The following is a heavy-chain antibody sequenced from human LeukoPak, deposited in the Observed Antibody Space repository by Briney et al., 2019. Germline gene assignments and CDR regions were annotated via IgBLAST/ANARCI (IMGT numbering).Heavy chain of an antibody. CDR3: ARVPSMVRGVVNYGMDV. D-gene: IGHD3-10*01. CDR2: INPNSGDT. CDR1: GYSFTGYF. V-gene: IGHV1-2*02. Sequence: ASVKVSCKTSGYSFTGYFMHWVRQAPGQGLEWMGWINPNSGDTKYAQKFQGRVTMTRDTSINTAYMELRRLTSDDTAVYYCARVPSMVRGVVNYGMDVWGQGTTVTVPS. J-gene: IGHJ6*02.